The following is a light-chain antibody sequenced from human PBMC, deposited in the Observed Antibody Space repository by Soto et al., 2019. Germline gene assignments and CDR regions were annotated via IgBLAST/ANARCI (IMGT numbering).Light chain of an antibody. J-gene: IGKJ4*01. Sequence: AVQLTQSPSSLSASIGDRVSITCRASQDISSGLAWYQQKPGKAPKLLIYDASSLESGVPSKFSGSGSGTDFTLTISNLQPEDVASYYCLQLNTYPQGFGGGTKVEIK. CDR1: QDISSG. CDR2: DAS. CDR3: LQLNTYPQG. V-gene: IGKV1-13*02.